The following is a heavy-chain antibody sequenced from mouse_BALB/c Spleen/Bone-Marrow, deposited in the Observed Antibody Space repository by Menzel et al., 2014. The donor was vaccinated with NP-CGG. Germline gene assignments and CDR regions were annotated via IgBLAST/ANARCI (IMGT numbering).Heavy chain of an antibody. J-gene: IGHJ4*01. CDR2: ILPGSGST. CDR3: ASRYDAMDY. CDR1: GYTFSSYW. Sequence: QVQLQQSGAELMKPGASVKISCKATGYTFSSYWIEWVKQRPGHGLEWIGEILPGSGSTAYNEKFEGKATFTADTSSNTAYIQLSRLTYEDAADYYCASRYDAMDYWGQGTSVTVSS. V-gene: IGHV1-9*01.